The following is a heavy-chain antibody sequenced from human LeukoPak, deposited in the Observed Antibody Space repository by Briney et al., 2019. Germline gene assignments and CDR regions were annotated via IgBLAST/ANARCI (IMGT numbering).Heavy chain of an antibody. J-gene: IGHJ4*02. Sequence: SVKVSCKASGYTFTSYDINWVRQATGQGLEWMGWMNPNSGNTGYAQKFQGRVTMTRNTSISTAYMELSSLRSEDTAVYYCARGYGDYVSSYFDYWGQGTLVTVSS. CDR3: ARGYGDYVSSYFDY. D-gene: IGHD4-17*01. CDR2: MNPNSGNT. V-gene: IGHV1-8*01. CDR1: GYTFTSYD.